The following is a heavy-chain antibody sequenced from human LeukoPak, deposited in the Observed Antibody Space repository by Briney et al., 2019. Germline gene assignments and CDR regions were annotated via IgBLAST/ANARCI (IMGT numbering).Heavy chain of an antibody. V-gene: IGHV1-2*02. J-gene: IGHJ4*02. CDR1: GYTFTGYC. Sequence: GASVKVSCKASGYTFTGYCMHWVRQAPGQGLEWMGWINPNSGGTNYAQKFQGRVTMTRDTSISTAYMELSRLRSDDTAVYYCARSPWDIVVVPAANFDYWGQGTLVTVSS. CDR3: ARSPWDIVVVPAANFDY. D-gene: IGHD2-2*01. CDR2: INPNSGGT.